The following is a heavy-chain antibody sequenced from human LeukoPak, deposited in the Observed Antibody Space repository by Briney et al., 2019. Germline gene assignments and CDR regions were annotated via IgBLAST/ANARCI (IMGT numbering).Heavy chain of an antibody. D-gene: IGHD3-22*01. CDR3: AKDPIRYYYDSSGYYYDY. J-gene: IGHJ4*02. V-gene: IGHV3-23*01. CDR1: GFTFSSYA. Sequence: GGSLRLSCAASGFTFSSYAMSWVRQAPGKGLEWVSAISGSGGSTYYADSVKGRFTISRDNSKNTLYVQMNSLRAEDTAVYYCAKDPIRYYYDSSGYYYDYWGQGTLVTVSS. CDR2: ISGSGGST.